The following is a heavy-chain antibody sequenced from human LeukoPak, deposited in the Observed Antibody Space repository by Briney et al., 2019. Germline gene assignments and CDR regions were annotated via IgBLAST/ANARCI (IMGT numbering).Heavy chain of an antibody. CDR3: ARAKVVVTAMPHYYGMDV. CDR2: INSDGSST. Sequence: GGSLRLSCAASGFTFSSYWMHWVRQAPGKGLVWVSRINSDGSSTSYADSVKGRFTISRDNAKNTLYLQMNSLRAEDTAVYYCARAKVVVTAMPHYYGMDVWGQGTTVTVSS. CDR1: GFTFSSYW. D-gene: IGHD2-21*02. V-gene: IGHV3-74*01. J-gene: IGHJ6*02.